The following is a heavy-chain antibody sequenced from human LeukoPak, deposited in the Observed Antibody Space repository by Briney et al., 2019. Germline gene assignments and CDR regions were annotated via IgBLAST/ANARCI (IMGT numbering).Heavy chain of an antibody. J-gene: IGHJ6*03. Sequence: SQTLSLTCTVSGGSISSGSYYWSWIRQPAGKGLEWIGRIHTSGSTNYNPSLKSRVTISVDTSKNQFSLKLSSVTAADTAVYYCARGEGAPYYDFWSGRLRWYMDVWGKGTTVTVSS. D-gene: IGHD3-3*01. CDR3: ARGEGAPYYDFWSGRLRWYMDV. CDR1: GGSISSGSYY. CDR2: IHTSGST. V-gene: IGHV4-61*02.